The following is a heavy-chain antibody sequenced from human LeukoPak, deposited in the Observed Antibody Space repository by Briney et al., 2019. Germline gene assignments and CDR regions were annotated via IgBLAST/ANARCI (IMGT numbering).Heavy chain of an antibody. V-gene: IGHV4-59*01. CDR1: GFTLGTYD. J-gene: IGHJ5*02. Sequence: GSLRLSCAASGFTLGTYDMYWVRQAPGKGLEWIGYIYYSGSTNYNPSLKSRVTISVDTSKNQFSLKLSSVTAADTAVYYCARDRDLRARFDPWGQGTLVTVSS. CDR2: IYYSGST. CDR3: ARDRDLRARFDP.